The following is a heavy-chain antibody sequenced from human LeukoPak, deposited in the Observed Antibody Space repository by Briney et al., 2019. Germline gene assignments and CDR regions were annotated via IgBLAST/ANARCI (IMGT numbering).Heavy chain of an antibody. Sequence: ASVKVSCKASGYTFTGYYMHWVRQAPGQGLEWMGWINPNSGGTNYAQKFQGRVTMTRDTSISTAYMELSRLRSDDTAVYYCARDYDFWSGYFPPGAFDYWGQGTLVTVSS. CDR2: INPNSGGT. J-gene: IGHJ4*02. V-gene: IGHV1-2*02. D-gene: IGHD3-3*01. CDR1: GYTFTGYY. CDR3: ARDYDFWSGYFPPGAFDY.